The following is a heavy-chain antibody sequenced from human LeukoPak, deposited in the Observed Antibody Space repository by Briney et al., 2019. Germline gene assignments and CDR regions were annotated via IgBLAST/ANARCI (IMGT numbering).Heavy chain of an antibody. J-gene: IGHJ6*03. CDR3: ARDWGVSARPGYMDV. CDR1: GGSISNYY. D-gene: IGHD6-6*01. V-gene: IGHV4-59*01. CDR2: IHYSGST. Sequence: SETLSLTCTVSGGSISNYYWSWIRQPPGKGLEWIGYIHYSGSTSYNPSLKSRVTISVDTSKNQFSLRLSSVTAADTAVYYCARDWGVSARPGYMDVWGKGTTVTVSS.